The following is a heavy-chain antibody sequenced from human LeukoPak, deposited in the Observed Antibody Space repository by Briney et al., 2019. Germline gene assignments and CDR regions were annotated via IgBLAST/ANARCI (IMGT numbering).Heavy chain of an antibody. V-gene: IGHV3-30*02. Sequence: GGSLRLSCAASGFTFSSYGMHWVRQAPGKGLEWVAFIRYDGNNKYYADSVKGRFTISRDNSKDTLYLQMNSLRAEDTAVYYCAKERLSSSSTPDYWGQGTLATVPS. CDR3: AKERLSSSSTPDY. D-gene: IGHD6-6*01. J-gene: IGHJ4*02. CDR1: GFTFSSYG. CDR2: IRYDGNNK.